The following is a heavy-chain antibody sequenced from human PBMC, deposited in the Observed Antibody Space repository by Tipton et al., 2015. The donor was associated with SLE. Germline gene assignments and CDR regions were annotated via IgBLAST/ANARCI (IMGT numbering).Heavy chain of an antibody. CDR1: GGSFSGYY. V-gene: IGHV4-34*01. J-gene: IGHJ4*02. CDR2: INHSGST. D-gene: IGHD3-10*01. CDR3: ARGDGITMVQGQDYFDY. Sequence: LRLPCAVYGGSFSGYYWSWIRQPPGKGLEWIGEINHSGSTNYNPSLKSRVTISVDTSKNQFSLKLSSVTAADTAVYYCARGDGITMVQGQDYFDYWGQGTLVTVSS.